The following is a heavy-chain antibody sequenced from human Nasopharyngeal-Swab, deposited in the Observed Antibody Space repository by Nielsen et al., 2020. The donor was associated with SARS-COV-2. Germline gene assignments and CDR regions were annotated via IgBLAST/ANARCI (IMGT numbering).Heavy chain of an antibody. Sequence: RQAPGKGLKWIGEINDSGSTNYNPSLKSRVTISVDTSKNQFSLKLSSVTAADTAVYYCARDAKFYYYYYGMDVWGQGTTVTVSS. J-gene: IGHJ6*02. CDR2: INDSGST. CDR3: ARDAKFYYYYYGMDV. V-gene: IGHV4-34*01. D-gene: IGHD4/OR15-4a*01.